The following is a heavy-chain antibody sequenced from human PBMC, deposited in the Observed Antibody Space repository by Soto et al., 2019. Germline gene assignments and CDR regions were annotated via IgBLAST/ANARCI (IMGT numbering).Heavy chain of an antibody. CDR1: GGTFSSYA. CDR2: IIPIFGTA. J-gene: IGHJ6*02. CDR3: AIPNPITAMVPGYYYGMDV. Sequence: SVKVSCKASGGTFSSYAISWVRQAPGQGLEWMGGIIPIFGTANYAQKFQGRVTITADESTSTAYMELSSLRSEDTAVYYCAIPNPITAMVPGYYYGMDVWGQGTTVTVSS. V-gene: IGHV1-69*13. D-gene: IGHD5-18*01.